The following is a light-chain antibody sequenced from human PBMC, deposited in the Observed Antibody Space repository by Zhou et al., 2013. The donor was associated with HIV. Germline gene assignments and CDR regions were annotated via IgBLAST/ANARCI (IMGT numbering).Light chain of an antibody. CDR2: GAS. Sequence: IVMTQSPATLSVSPGESATLSCRASQSVGSNLAWYQQKPGQAPRLLTNGASTRATGIPATFSGSGSGTEFTLTISSLQSEDSVVYYCQQYFTWPRTFGQGTKVEIK. CDR1: QSVGSN. J-gene: IGKJ1*01. CDR3: QQYFTWPRT. V-gene: IGKV3-15*01.